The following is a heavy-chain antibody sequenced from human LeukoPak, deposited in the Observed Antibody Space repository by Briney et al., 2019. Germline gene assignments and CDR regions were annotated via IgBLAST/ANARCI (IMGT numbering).Heavy chain of an antibody. CDR3: ARDIRGSGNY. CDR2: IYHSGST. D-gene: IGHD1-26*01. CDR1: GGSISSGDYY. J-gene: IGHJ4*02. Sequence: SQTLSLTCTVSGGSISSGDYYWSWIRQPPGKGLEWIGYIYHSGSTYYNPSLKSRVTISLDRSKNQFSLKLSSVTAADTAVYYCARDIRGSGNYWGQGTLVTVSS. V-gene: IGHV4-30-2*01.